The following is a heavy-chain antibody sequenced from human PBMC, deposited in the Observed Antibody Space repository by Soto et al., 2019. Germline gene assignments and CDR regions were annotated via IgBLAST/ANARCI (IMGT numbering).Heavy chain of an antibody. CDR3: ARVLRQYYDSSGYPYFDY. Sequence: QVQLVESGGGVVQPGRSLRLSCAASGFTFSSYAIHWVRQAPGKGLEWVAVISYDGSNKYYADSVKGRFTISRDNSKNTLYLQMNSLRAEDTAVYYCARVLRQYYDSSGYPYFDYWGQGTLVTVSS. CDR1: GFTFSSYA. CDR2: ISYDGSNK. D-gene: IGHD3-22*01. V-gene: IGHV3-30-3*01. J-gene: IGHJ4*02.